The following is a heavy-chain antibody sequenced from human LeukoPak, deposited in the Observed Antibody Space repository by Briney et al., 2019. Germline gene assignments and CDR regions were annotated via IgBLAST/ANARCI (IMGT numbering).Heavy chain of an antibody. Sequence: TSETLSLTCTVSGGSISSYYWSWIRQPPGKGLEWIGYIYYSGSTNYNPSLKSRVTISVDTSKNQFSLKLSSVTAADTAVYYCARVLGQQLVLRHGYYYYYMDVWGKGTTVTVSS. V-gene: IGHV4-59*01. CDR2: IYYSGST. J-gene: IGHJ6*03. CDR3: ARVLGQQLVLRHGYYYYYMDV. CDR1: GGSISSYY. D-gene: IGHD6-13*01.